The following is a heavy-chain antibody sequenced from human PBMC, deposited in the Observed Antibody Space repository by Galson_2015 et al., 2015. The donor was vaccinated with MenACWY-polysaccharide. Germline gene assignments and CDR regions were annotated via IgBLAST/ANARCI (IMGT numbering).Heavy chain of an antibody. CDR2: IYPGDSDT. Sequence: QSGAEVKKPGESLKISCKGSGYSFTSYWIGWVRQMPGKGLEWMGIIYPGDSDTRYRPSFQGQVTISADKYISTAYLQLSSLKASDTAMYYCARGAGITMVRGVTSHYYGMDVWGQGTTVTVSS. D-gene: IGHD3-10*01. CDR3: ARGAGITMVRGVTSHYYGMDV. V-gene: IGHV5-51*03. CDR1: GYSFTSYW. J-gene: IGHJ6*02.